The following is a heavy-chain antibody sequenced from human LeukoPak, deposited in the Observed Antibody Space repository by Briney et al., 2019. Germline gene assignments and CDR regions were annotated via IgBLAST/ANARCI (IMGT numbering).Heavy chain of an antibody. CDR3: ARGGHDYGVFDY. CDR1: GFTFSSYA. J-gene: IGHJ4*02. D-gene: IGHD4-17*01. V-gene: IGHV3-23*01. Sequence: QPGGSLRLSCAASGFTFSSYAMSWVRQAPGKGLEWVSAISGSGGSTYYADSVKGRFTISRDNAKNSLYLQMNSLRAEDTAVYYCARGGHDYGVFDYWGQGTPVTVSS. CDR2: ISGSGGST.